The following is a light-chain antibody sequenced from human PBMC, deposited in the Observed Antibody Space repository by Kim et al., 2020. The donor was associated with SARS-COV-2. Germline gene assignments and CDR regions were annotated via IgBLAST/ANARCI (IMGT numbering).Light chain of an antibody. CDR3: QQYHRWPYT. J-gene: IGKJ2*01. CDR2: TAS. CDR1: QTVFRN. V-gene: IGKV3-15*01. Sequence: SVSQGERASLSCRANQTVFRNLAWYQQIPGRAPRLLFSTASAMASAIPARFSGGGSGTEFTLTISDLQSDDFAVYYCQQYHRWPYTFGQGTKLEI.